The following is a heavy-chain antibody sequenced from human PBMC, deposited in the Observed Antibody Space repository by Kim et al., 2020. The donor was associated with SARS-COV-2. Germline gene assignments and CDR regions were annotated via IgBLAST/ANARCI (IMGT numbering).Heavy chain of an antibody. V-gene: IGHV3-9*01. Sequence: GGSLRLSCAASGFTFGDYAMHWVRQAPGKGLEWVSGISWNSGSIGYADSVKGRFTISRDNAKNSLYLQMNSLRAEDTALYYCAKEGNRAYDSSGYIYYWGQGTLGSASS. CDR2: ISWNSGSI. CDR1: GFTFGDYA. D-gene: IGHD3-22*01. CDR3: AKEGNRAYDSSGYIYY. J-gene: IGHJ4*02.